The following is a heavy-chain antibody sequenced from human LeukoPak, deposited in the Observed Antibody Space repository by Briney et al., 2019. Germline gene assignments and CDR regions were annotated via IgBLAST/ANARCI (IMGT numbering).Heavy chain of an antibody. CDR2: INGDESTI. CDR1: GFTFSSYW. Sequence: GGSLRLSCAASGFTFSSYWMHWVRQAPGKGLEWVSRINGDESTINYADSVKGRFSVSRDNAKNTLYLQMNSLRAEDSAVYYCARALGYSYGHGIYWGQGTLVTVSS. CDR3: ARALGYSYGHGIY. J-gene: IGHJ4*02. D-gene: IGHD5-18*01. V-gene: IGHV3-74*01.